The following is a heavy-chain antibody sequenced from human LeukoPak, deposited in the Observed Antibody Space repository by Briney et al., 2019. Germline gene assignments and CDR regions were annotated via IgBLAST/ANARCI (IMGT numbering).Heavy chain of an antibody. D-gene: IGHD3-10*01. CDR1: GFTFINYA. V-gene: IGHV3-23*01. J-gene: IGHJ6*02. CDR2: IIGSGGTT. CDR3: AKVPYSDYGSGRPPFMDV. Sequence: GGSLILSCAASGFTFINYAMTWVRQAPGKGLEWVSTIIGSGGTTYYADSVKGRFTISRDNSKNTLYLQMNSLRDEDTAVYYCAKVPYSDYGSGRPPFMDVWGHGTTVAISS.